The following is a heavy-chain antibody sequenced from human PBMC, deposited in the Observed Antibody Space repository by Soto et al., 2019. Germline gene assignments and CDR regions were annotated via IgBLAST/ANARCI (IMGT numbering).Heavy chain of an antibody. V-gene: IGHV3-30-3*01. J-gene: IGHJ4*02. Sequence: GGSLRLSCAASGFTFSSYAMHWVRQAPGKGLEWVAVISYDGSNKYYADSVKGRFTISRDNSKNTLYLQMNSLRAEDTAVYYCARDCMNSYFDYWGQGTLVTVSS. D-gene: IGHD2-8*01. CDR1: GFTFSSYA. CDR2: ISYDGSNK. CDR3: ARDCMNSYFDY.